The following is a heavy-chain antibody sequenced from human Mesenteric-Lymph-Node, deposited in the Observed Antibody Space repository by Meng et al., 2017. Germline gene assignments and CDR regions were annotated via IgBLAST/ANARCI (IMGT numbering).Heavy chain of an antibody. D-gene: IGHD4-23*01. J-gene: IGHJ4*02. CDR1: GLRLSGST. Sequence: GESLKISCAASGLRLSGSTLHWVRQSSGKGLEWVGRIRSKTNAYATAYAASVKGRFTISRDDSENTAYLQMDSLRAEDTAVYYCARVCNSGVFDYWGQGTLVTVSS. CDR3: ARVCNSGVFDY. V-gene: IGHV3-73*01. CDR2: IRSKTNAYAT.